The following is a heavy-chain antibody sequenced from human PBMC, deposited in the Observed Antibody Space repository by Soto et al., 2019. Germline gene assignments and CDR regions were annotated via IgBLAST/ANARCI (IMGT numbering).Heavy chain of an antibody. Sequence: QPPGKALEWLALIDWDDDKYYSTSLKTRLTITKDTSKNQVVLTMTNMDPVDTATYYCAHKGGRGAGMDVWGQGTTVTVSS. CDR2: IDWDDDK. V-gene: IGHV2-70*12. J-gene: IGHJ6*02. D-gene: IGHD2-15*01. CDR3: AHKGGRGAGMDV.